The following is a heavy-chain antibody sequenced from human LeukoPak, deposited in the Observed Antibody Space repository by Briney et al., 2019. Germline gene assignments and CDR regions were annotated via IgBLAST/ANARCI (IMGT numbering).Heavy chain of an antibody. CDR2: ISSSSNYI. CDR1: GSTFSSYS. J-gene: IGHJ6*03. CDR3: ARVRGGSTYYMDV. D-gene: IGHD6-13*01. V-gene: IGHV3-21*01. Sequence: GGSLRLSCAASGSTFSSYSMNWVRQAQGKWLEWVASISSSSNYIYYADSGKGRFTISRDNAKNSLYLQMNSVRAEEKAVYYCARVRGGSTYYMDVWGKGTTVTVSS.